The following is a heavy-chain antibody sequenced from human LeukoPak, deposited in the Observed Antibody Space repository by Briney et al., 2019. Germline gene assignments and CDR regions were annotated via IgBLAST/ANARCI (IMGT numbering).Heavy chain of an antibody. CDR2: ISPYNGNT. Sequence: GASVKVSCKASGYTFTSYGITWVRQAPGQGLEWMGWISPYNGNTDYAQKFQGRVTITADESTSTAYMELSSLRSEDTAVYYCARVYGSGSYSPYYYYYYMDVWGKGTTATISS. CDR1: GYTFTSYG. D-gene: IGHD3-10*01. V-gene: IGHV1-18*01. J-gene: IGHJ6*03. CDR3: ARVYGSGSYSPYYYYYYMDV.